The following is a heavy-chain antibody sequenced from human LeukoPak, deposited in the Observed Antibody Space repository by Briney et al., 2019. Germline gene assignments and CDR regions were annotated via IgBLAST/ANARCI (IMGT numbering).Heavy chain of an antibody. V-gene: IGHV3-21*01. D-gene: IGHD3-22*01. CDR2: ISSSSSYI. J-gene: IGHJ6*04. CDR3: ARDATHRDYHDGSGKGFYYYGMDV. Sequence: GGSLRLSCAASGFTFSSYSMNWVRQAPGKGLEWVSSISSSSSYIYYADSVKGRFTISRDNDKNSLYLQINSHRGEDTAVYYCARDATHRDYHDGSGKGFYYYGMDVWGEGATVTVSS. CDR1: GFTFSSYS.